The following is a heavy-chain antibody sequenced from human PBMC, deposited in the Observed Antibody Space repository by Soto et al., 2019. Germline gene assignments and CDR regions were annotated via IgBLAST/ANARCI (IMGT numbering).Heavy chain of an antibody. J-gene: IGHJ5*02. Sequence: QVQLVQSGAEVKKPGSSVKVSCKASGGTFSSYAISWVRQAPGQGLEWMGGIIPIFGTANYAQKFQGRVTITADESTSTAYMELSRLRSEDTAVYYCARGRGRRITMIVTGGFDPWGQGTLVTVSS. V-gene: IGHV1-69*01. CDR1: GGTFSSYA. D-gene: IGHD3-22*01. CDR2: IIPIFGTA. CDR3: ARGRGRRITMIVTGGFDP.